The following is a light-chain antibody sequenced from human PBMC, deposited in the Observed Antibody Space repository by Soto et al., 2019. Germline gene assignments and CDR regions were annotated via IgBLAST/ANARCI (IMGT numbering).Light chain of an antibody. Sequence: EIVLTQSPGTLSLSPGERATLSCRASQSVRSRYLAWYQQKPGQAPRLLIYGASNRATGIPDRFSGSGSGTDFTLTVSRLEPEDFAVYYCQQYDISPGTLGQGTKVEIK. J-gene: IGKJ1*01. CDR2: GAS. CDR3: QQYDISPGT. V-gene: IGKV3-20*01. CDR1: QSVRSRY.